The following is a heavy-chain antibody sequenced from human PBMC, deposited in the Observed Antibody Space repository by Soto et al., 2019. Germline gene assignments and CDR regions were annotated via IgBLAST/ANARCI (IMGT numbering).Heavy chain of an antibody. CDR3: GAVPQYYDFWSGDDNNFYY. V-gene: IGHV1-58*01. J-gene: IGHJ4*02. CDR1: GCTFTSAA. Sequence: SLKVSCKASGCTFTSAAVQWVRQARGQGLEWIGWIVVGSGDTKCAQKFQERVTITRGMSTGTACMELSSLRSADTAVYYCGAVPQYYDFWSGDDNNFYYWVQGTLVTVSS. CDR2: IVVGSGDT. D-gene: IGHD3-3*01.